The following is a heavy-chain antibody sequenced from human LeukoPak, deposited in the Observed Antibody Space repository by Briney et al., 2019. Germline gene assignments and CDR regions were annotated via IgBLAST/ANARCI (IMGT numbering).Heavy chain of an antibody. CDR3: AKETSPYSSGPRGAFDI. CDR1: GFTFSSYA. D-gene: IGHD6-19*01. V-gene: IGHV3-23*01. Sequence: GGSLRLSCAASGFTFSSYAMSWVRQAPGKGLEWVSAISGSGGSTYYADSVKGRFTISRDNSKNTLYLQMNSLRAEDTAVYYCAKETSPYSSGPRGAFDIWGQGITVTVSS. J-gene: IGHJ3*02. CDR2: ISGSGGST.